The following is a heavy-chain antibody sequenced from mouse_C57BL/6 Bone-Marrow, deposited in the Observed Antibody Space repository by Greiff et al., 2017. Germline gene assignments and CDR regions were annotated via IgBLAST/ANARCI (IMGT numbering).Heavy chain of an antibody. CDR3: AREGGYDYDDGVDY. CDR1: GYTFTSYW. CDR2: IDPSDSYT. J-gene: IGHJ2*01. V-gene: IGHV1-69*01. D-gene: IGHD2-4*01. Sequence: VKLMESGAELVMPGASVKLSCKASGYTFTSYWMHWVKQRPGQGLGWIGEIDPSDSYTNYNQKFKGKSTLTVDKSSSTAYMQLSSLSSEDSAVYDCAREGGYDYDDGVDYWGQGTTLTVSS.